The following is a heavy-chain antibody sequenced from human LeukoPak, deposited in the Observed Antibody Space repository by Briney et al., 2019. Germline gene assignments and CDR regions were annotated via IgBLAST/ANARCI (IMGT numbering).Heavy chain of an antibody. V-gene: IGHV3-53*01. CDR1: GFTVSSNY. J-gene: IGHJ6*02. D-gene: IGHD5-12*01. Sequence: GGSLRLSCAASGFTVSSNYMSWVRQAPGKGLEWVSVIYSGGSTYYAASVKGRFTISRDNSKNTLYLQMNSLRAEDTAVYYCARADGGYGAYGMDVWGQGTTVTVSS. CDR2: IYSGGST. CDR3: ARADGGYGAYGMDV.